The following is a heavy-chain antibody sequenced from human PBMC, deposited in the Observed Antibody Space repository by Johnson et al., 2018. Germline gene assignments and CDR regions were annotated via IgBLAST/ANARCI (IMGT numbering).Heavy chain of an antibody. V-gene: IGHV4-59*01. CDR2: IYYNGST. D-gene: IGHD2-2*01. CDR3: AREGKWGRQYCTSTSCYMAGAFDI. J-gene: IGHJ3*02. Sequence: QVQLQESGPGLVKPSETLSLTCTVSGGSISSYYWSWIRQPPGKGLEWIGYIYYNGSTNYNPSLKSRVTISVDTSKNQCSLKLSSVTAADTAVYYCAREGKWGRQYCTSTSCYMAGAFDIWGQGTMVTVSS. CDR1: GGSISSYY.